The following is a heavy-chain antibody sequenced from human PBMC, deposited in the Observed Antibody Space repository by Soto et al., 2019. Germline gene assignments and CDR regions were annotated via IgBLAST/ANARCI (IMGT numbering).Heavy chain of an antibody. V-gene: IGHV1-18*04. D-gene: IGHD6-6*01. CDR3: ARDKPQQIVGYNYYYGLDV. Sequence: GASVKVSCKASGYTFTSNEISWVRQAPGQGLEWMGWISGYNGDTDYAQKFQGRVTMTTDTSTSTAYMEVRSLGPDDTAVYYCARDKPQQIVGYNYYYGLDVWGQGTTVTVSS. J-gene: IGHJ6*02. CDR2: ISGYNGDT. CDR1: GYTFTSNE.